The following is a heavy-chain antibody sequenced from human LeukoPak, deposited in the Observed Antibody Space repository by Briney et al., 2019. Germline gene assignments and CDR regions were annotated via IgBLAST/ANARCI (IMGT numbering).Heavy chain of an antibody. D-gene: IGHD2-15*01. Sequence: ASVKVSCKTSGYTFSNYDIYWVRQAPGQGLECMGWISAYNGDTRYAQILQGRFTVTTDTSTSTAYMELRSLTSDDTAVYCCARAGYCGDGGCRGGSAFDVWGQGTMVSVSS. CDR3: ARAGYCGDGGCRGGSAFDV. V-gene: IGHV1-18*01. J-gene: IGHJ3*01. CDR1: GYTFSNYD. CDR2: ISAYNGDT.